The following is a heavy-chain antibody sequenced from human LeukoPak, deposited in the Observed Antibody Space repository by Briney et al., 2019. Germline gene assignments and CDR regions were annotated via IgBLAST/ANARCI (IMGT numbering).Heavy chain of an antibody. CDR1: GYSISSGYY. J-gene: IGHJ4*02. CDR2: IYYSGST. Sequence: SETLSLTCTVSGYSISSGYYWGWIRQPPGKGLEWIGSIYYSGSTYYNPSLKSRVTISVDTSKNQFSLKLSSVTAADTAVYYCASLSSRDYGDYYFDYWGQGTLVTVSS. D-gene: IGHD4-17*01. CDR3: ASLSSRDYGDYYFDY. V-gene: IGHV4-38-2*02.